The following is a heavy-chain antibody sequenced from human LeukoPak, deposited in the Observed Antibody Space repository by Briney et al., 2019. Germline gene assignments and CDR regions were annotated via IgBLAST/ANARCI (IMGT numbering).Heavy chain of an antibody. J-gene: IGHJ4*02. Sequence: GGSLRLSCATSGITVSSDYMNWVRQAPGKGLEWVSSISSSSSYIYYADSVKGRFAISRDNAKNSLYLQMNSLRAEDTAVYYCARDKRGSSWSTNFDYWGQGTLVTVSS. CDR1: GITVSSDY. V-gene: IGHV3-21*01. D-gene: IGHD6-13*01. CDR3: ARDKRGSSWSTNFDY. CDR2: ISSSSSYI.